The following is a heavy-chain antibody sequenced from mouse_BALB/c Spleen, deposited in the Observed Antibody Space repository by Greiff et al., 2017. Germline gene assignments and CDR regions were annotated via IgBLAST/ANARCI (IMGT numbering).Heavy chain of an antibody. V-gene: IGHV5-17*02. CDR3: AREGIYFFFDY. D-gene: IGHD2-1*01. Sequence: EVKLVESGGGLVQPGGSRKLSCAASGFTFSSFGMHWVRQAPEKGLEWVAYISSGSSTIYYADTVKGRFTISRDNPKNTLFLQMTSLRSEDTAMYYCAREGIYFFFDYWGQGTTLTVSS. CDR1: GFTFSSFG. J-gene: IGHJ2*01. CDR2: ISSGSSTI.